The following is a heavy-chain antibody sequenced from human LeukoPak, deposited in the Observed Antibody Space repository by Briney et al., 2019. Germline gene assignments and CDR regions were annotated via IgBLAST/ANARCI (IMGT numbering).Heavy chain of an antibody. Sequence: GGSLRLSCAASGFTFSSYWMHWVRQAPGKGLVWVSRINSDGSSTDYADSVKGRFTISRDNAKNTLYLQMNSLRAEDTSVYYCVRGSHAAWGYWGQGTLVTVSS. CDR1: GFTFSSYW. V-gene: IGHV3-74*01. CDR2: INSDGSST. CDR3: VRGSHAAWGY. J-gene: IGHJ4*02. D-gene: IGHD3-16*01.